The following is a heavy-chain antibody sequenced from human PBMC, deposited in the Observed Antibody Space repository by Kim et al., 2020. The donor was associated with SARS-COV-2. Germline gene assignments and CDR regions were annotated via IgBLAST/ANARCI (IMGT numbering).Heavy chain of an antibody. Sequence: GAINYNPPLKSRVSLSVDTSKNQFSLKLTSVTPADTAVSCCARLHRALDYWGQGALVTVSS. V-gene: IGHV4-4*07. CDR2: GAI. J-gene: IGHJ4*02. CDR3: ARLHRALDY.